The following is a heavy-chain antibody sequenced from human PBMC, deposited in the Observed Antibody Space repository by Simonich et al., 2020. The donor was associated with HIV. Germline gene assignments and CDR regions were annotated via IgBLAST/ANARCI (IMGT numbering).Heavy chain of an antibody. CDR3: VREVRSFDY. CDR1: GYPFTTHA. J-gene: IGHJ4*02. V-gene: IGHV7-4-1*02. D-gene: IGHD4-17*01. CDR2: INTNTGNP. Sequence: QVQLVQSESELKKPGASVNVSCKASGYPFTTHAMNWVRQAPGQGLEWMGWINTNTGNPTYAQGFTGRFVFSLDTSVSTAYLQISSLKDEDTAVYYCVREVRSFDYWGQGTLVTVSS.